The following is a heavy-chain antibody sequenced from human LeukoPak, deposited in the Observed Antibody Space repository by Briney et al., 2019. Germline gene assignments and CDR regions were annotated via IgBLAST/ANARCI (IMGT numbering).Heavy chain of an antibody. J-gene: IGHJ4*02. D-gene: IGHD6-13*01. CDR3: AKGGYLSYYFDL. CDR2: IYYSGST. CDR1: GGSISSSSYY. Sequence: SETLSLTCTVSGGSISSSSYYWGWIRQPPGKGLEWIGSIYYSGSTYYNPSLKSRVTISVDTSKNQFSLRLSSVTAADTAVYYCAKGGYLSYYFDLWGRGTPVPVSS. V-gene: IGHV4-39*07.